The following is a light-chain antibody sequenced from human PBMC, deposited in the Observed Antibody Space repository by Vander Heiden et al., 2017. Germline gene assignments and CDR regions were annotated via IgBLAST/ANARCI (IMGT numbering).Light chain of an antibody. Sequence: QSVLTQSPSASAAPRQRVTTSCTASRSNIGSNTGNRYQQLPATDPKLLIYSNNQRPSGVADRLSGAKSGASASLVISGLQSEDEADYYCAAWDDSLNGVVFGGGTKLTVL. CDR2: SNN. CDR3: AAWDDSLNGVV. CDR1: RSNIGSNT. J-gene: IGLJ2*01. V-gene: IGLV1-44*01.